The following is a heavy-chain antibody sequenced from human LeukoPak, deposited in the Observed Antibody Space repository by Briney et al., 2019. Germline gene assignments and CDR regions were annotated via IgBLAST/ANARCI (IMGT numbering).Heavy chain of an antibody. CDR3: AKDHCYYDSSGPFDY. J-gene: IGHJ4*02. D-gene: IGHD3-22*01. V-gene: IGHV3-30*18. CDR1: GFTFSSYG. Sequence: PGRSLRLSCAASGFTFSSYGMHWVRQAPGKGLEWVAVISYDGSNKYYADSVKGRFTISRDNSKNTLYLQMNSLRAEDTAVYYCAKDHCYYDSSGPFDYWGQGTLVTVSS. CDR2: ISYDGSNK.